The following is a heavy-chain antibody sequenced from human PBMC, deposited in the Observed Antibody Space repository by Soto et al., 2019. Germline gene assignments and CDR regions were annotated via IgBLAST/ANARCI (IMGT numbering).Heavy chain of an antibody. CDR3: ARGSIAARTYGMDV. J-gene: IGHJ6*02. CDR1: GGSFSGYY. D-gene: IGHD6-6*01. CDR2: INHSGST. V-gene: IGHV4-34*01. Sequence: SETLSLTCAVYGGSFSGYYWSWIRQPPGKGLEWIGEINHSGSTNYNPSLKSRVTISVDTSKNQFSLKLSSVTAADTAVYYCARGSIAARTYGMDVWGQGTTVTVSS.